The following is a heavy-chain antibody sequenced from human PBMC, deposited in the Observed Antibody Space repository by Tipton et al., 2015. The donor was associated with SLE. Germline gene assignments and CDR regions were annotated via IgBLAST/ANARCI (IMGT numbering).Heavy chain of an antibody. J-gene: IGHJ4*02. V-gene: IGHV5-51*03. D-gene: IGHD3-3*01. CDR1: GYSFTTYW. Sequence: VQLVQSGAEVKKPGESLKISCKGSGYSFTTYWIGWVRQVPGKGLEWMGIIYPGDSDTRYSPSFQGQVTISADKSISTAYLQWSSLKASDTAMYYCARIPGGYEENVLFDYWGRGTLVTVSS. CDR3: ARIPGGYEENVLFDY. CDR2: IYPGDSDT.